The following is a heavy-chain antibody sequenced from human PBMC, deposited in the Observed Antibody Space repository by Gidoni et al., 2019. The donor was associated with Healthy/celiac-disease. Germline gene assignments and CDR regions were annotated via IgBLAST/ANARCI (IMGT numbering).Heavy chain of an antibody. CDR3: ARHGMITFGGVIPDYYYGMDV. CDR2: IYYSGST. V-gene: IGHV4-39*01. D-gene: IGHD3-16*02. CDR1: GCSLSSSSYS. J-gene: IGHJ6*02. Sequence: QLQLQESGPGLVKPSETLSLTCTVSGCSLSSSSYSWGWIRQPPGKGLEWIGSIYYSGSTYYNPSLKSRVTISVDTSKNQFSLKLSSVTAADTAVYYCARHGMITFGGVIPDYYYGMDVWGQGTTVTVSS.